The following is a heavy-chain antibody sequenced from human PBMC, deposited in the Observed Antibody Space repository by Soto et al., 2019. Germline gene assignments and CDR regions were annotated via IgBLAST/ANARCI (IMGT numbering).Heavy chain of an antibody. CDR3: AKGDCSGGSCYFSAFDI. V-gene: IGHV3-30*18. Sequence: QVQLVESGGGVVQPGRSLRLSCAASGFTFSCYGMHWVRQAPGKGLEWVAVISYDGTNNYYTESVKGRFTISRDNSKNTLFLQMNSLRAEDTAVYFCAKGDCSGGSCYFSAFDIWGQGTMVTVSS. D-gene: IGHD2-15*01. J-gene: IGHJ3*02. CDR2: ISYDGTNN. CDR1: GFTFSCYG.